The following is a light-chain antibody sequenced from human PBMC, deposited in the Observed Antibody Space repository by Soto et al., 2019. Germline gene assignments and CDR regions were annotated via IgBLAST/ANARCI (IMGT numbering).Light chain of an antibody. J-gene: IGKJ5*01. CDR2: GAS. Sequence: EIVLTQSPGTLSLSPGERATLSCRASQSVSSSYLAWYQQKPGQAPRLLISGASSRATGTPDRFSGSGSGPDFPLTISRLEPEDFAVYSCQQYGSSPITFGQGTRLEIK. CDR3: QQYGSSPIT. V-gene: IGKV3-20*01. CDR1: QSVSSSY.